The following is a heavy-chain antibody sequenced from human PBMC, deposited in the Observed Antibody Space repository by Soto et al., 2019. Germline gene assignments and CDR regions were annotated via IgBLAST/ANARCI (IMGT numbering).Heavy chain of an antibody. D-gene: IGHD3-10*01. CDR3: ASQSYGSGPLYYYGMDV. CDR2: IIPTLGTA. CDR1: GGTFSNNA. V-gene: IGHV1-69*01. J-gene: IGHJ6*02. Sequence: QVHLVQSGAEVKKPGSSVRVSCKASGGTFSNNAFSWVRQAPGQGLEWMGGIIPTLGTANYAQKFQGRVTITADESTRTAYLELSSLRSDDTAVYFCASQSYGSGPLYYYGMDVWGQGTTVTVSS.